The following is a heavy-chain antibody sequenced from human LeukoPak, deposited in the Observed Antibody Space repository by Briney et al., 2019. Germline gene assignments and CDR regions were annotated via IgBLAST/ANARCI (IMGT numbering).Heavy chain of an antibody. CDR2: IYSGGST. J-gene: IGHJ3*02. V-gene: IGHV3-66*01. D-gene: IGHD3-22*01. Sequence: GGSLRLSCAASGFTVSSNYMSWVRQAPGKGLEWVSVIYSGGSTYYADSVKGRFTISRDNSKNTLYLQMNSLRAEDTAVYYCAREGDSSLRVGAFDIWGQGTMVTVSS. CDR1: GFTVSSNY. CDR3: AREGDSSLRVGAFDI.